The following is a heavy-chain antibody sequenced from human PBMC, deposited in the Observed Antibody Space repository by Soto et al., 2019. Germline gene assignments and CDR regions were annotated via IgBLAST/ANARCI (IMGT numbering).Heavy chain of an antibody. D-gene: IGHD3-10*01. CDR2: ISAYHGNT. CDR1: GYTFTSYG. V-gene: IGHV1-18*01. CDR3: ARGVDGSGSYPNGYYVDY. J-gene: IGHJ4*02. Sequence: QVQLVQSGAEVKRPGASVKVSCKASGYTFTSYGISWVRQAPEQGLEWMGWISAYHGNTNYAHTLQGRVTMTTDTSTRTAYMELRSLRSDDTAVYYCARGVDGSGSYPNGYYVDYWGQGTLVTVSS.